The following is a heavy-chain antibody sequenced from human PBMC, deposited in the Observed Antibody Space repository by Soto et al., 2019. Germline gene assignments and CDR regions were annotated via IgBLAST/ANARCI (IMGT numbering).Heavy chain of an antibody. CDR2: INAGNGNA. D-gene: IGHD1-20*01. Sequence: ASVKVSCKASGYTFTSYAMHWVRQAPGQRLEWMGWINAGNGNAKYSQKFQGRVTITRDTSASTAYMELSSLRSEDTAVYYCARGITLPTPLDYWGQGTLVTVSS. V-gene: IGHV1-3*01. J-gene: IGHJ4*02. CDR3: ARGITLPTPLDY. CDR1: GYTFTSYA.